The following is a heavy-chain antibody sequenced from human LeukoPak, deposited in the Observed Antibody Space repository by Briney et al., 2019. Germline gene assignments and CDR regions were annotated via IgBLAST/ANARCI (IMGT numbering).Heavy chain of an antibody. CDR3: AREEIMSAFDI. J-gene: IGHJ3*02. CDR1: GFTFSSYA. CDR2: IYSGGST. D-gene: IGHD5-24*01. V-gene: IGHV3-66*01. Sequence: PGGSLRLSCAASGFTFSSYAMSWVRQAPGKGLEWVSVIYSGGSTYYADSVKGRFTISRDNSKNTLYLQMNSLRAEDTAVYYCAREEIMSAFDIWGQGTMVTVSS.